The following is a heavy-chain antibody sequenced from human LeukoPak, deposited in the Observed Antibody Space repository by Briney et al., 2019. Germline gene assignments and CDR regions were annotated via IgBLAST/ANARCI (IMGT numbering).Heavy chain of an antibody. Sequence: GGSLRLSCAASGFTFSASAMSWVRQAPGKGLEWVSAISGSGGSTYYADSVKGRFTISRDNSKNTLYLQMNSLRAEDTAVYYCAKTFYDSRVFDYWGQGTLVTVSS. J-gene: IGHJ4*02. V-gene: IGHV3-23*01. D-gene: IGHD3-22*01. CDR3: AKTFYDSRVFDY. CDR2: ISGSGGST. CDR1: GFTFSASA.